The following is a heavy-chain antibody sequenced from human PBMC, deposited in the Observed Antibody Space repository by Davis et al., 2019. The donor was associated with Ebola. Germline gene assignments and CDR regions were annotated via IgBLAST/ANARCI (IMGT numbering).Heavy chain of an antibody. J-gene: IGHJ6*02. CDR1: GGSFSGYY. CDR2: ITHSGST. D-gene: IGHD6-19*01. V-gene: IGHV4-34*01. Sequence: MPSETLSLTCAVYGGSFSGYYWSWIRQPPGKGLEWIGEITHSGSTNYNPSLKSRVTISVDTSKNQFSLKLSSVTAADTAVYYWAREGAVAPSFQTDYYYYDGMDVWGQGTTVTVSS. CDR3: AREGAVAPSFQTDYYYYDGMDV.